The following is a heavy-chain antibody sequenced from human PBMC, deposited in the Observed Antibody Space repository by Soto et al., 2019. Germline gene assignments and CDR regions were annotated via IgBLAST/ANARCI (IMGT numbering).Heavy chain of an antibody. Sequence: QVQLVQSGAEVKKPGSSVKVSCKASGGTFSSYTISWVRQAPGQGLEWMGRIIPILGIANYAQKFQGRVTITADKSTSTAYMELSSLRSEDTAVYYCPSVWFGEFRLAYWGQGTLVTVSS. CDR2: IIPILGIA. CDR3: PSVWFGEFRLAY. J-gene: IGHJ4*02. CDR1: GGTFSSYT. V-gene: IGHV1-69*02. D-gene: IGHD3-10*01.